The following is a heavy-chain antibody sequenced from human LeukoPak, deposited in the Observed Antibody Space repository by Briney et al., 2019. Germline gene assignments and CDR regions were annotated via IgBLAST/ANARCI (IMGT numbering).Heavy chain of an antibody. J-gene: IGHJ6*03. V-gene: IGHV5-51*04. Sequence: GEPLQICCKGSGYSFTSYWIGCGRQMPGKGVELMGIIYPGDSANSYSPFFQGQVPISADKPISTAYLQWSSLKTSDTAMYYCARLYCTNGVCYDMDVWGKGTTVTVSS. CDR1: GYSFTSYW. CDR3: ARLYCTNGVCYDMDV. D-gene: IGHD2-8*01. CDR2: IYPGDSAN.